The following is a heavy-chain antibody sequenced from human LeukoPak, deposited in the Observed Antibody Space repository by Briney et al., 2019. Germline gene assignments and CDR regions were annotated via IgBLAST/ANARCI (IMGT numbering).Heavy chain of an antibody. V-gene: IGHV1-18*01. CDR1: GYTFTNYG. J-gene: IGHJ6*02. CDR2: ISAYNGNT. D-gene: IGHD3-10*01. Sequence: GASVKVSCKTSGYTFTNYGLSWVRQAPGQGLEWMGWISAYNGNTNYAQKLQGRVTMTTDTSTSTAYMELRSLRSDDTAVYYYAREGYFGSGIDYYYGMDVWGQGTKVTVSS. CDR3: AREGYFGSGIDYYYGMDV.